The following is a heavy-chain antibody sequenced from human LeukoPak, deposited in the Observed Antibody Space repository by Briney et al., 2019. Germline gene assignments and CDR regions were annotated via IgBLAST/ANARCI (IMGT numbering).Heavy chain of an antibody. CDR1: GYTFTGYY. V-gene: IGHV1-2*02. J-gene: IGHJ4*02. CDR2: INPDNGGT. Sequence: ASVKVSCKASGYTFTGYYMHWVRQAPGQGLEWMGWINPDNGGTNYAQKFQGRVTMTRDMSISTAYMELSRLRSDDTAVYYCARRGNWNDFDYWGQGTLVIVSS. CDR3: ARRGNWNDFDY. D-gene: IGHD1-20*01.